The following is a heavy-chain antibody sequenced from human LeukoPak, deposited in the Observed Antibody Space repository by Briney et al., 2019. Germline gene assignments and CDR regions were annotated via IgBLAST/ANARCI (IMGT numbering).Heavy chain of an antibody. Sequence: PGGSLRLSCAASGFTFSSYWMNWVRQAPGQGLEWVGNINHDAREIYNVDSVKGRFTISRDNAKRSLYLQMKNLRAEDTAVYYCEGERGDAFDVWGQGTMVTVSS. V-gene: IGHV3-7*01. CDR2: INHDAREI. CDR1: GFTFSSYW. J-gene: IGHJ3*01. CDR3: EGERGDAFDV.